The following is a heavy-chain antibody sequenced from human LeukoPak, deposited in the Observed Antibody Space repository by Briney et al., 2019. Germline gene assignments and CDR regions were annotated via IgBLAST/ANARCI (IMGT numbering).Heavy chain of an antibody. D-gene: IGHD2-15*01. V-gene: IGHV5-51*01. CDR2: IYPGDSDT. Sequence: GESLKISCKGSGYSFTSYWIGWVRQMPGKGLEWMGIIYPGDSDTRYSPSFQGQVTISADKSISTAYLQWSSLKASDTAMYYCARTVVVAAQLYHFDYWGQGTPVTVSS. J-gene: IGHJ4*02. CDR1: GYSFTSYW. CDR3: ARTVVVAAQLYHFDY.